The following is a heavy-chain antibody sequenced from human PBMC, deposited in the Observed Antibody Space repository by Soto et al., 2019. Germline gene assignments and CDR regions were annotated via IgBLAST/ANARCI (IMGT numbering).Heavy chain of an antibody. CDR1: GGSFSGYY. D-gene: IGHD2-15*01. Sequence: QVQLQQWGAGLLKPSETLSLTCGVYGGSFSGYYWSWIRQPPGKGLEWIGAINHSGSTNYNPSLKSRVTISVDTSKKQFSLKLSSVTAADTAVYYCGRGWVCSGSSCYDYYYYGMDVWGPGTTVTVSS. CDR3: GRGWVCSGSSCYDYYYYGMDV. J-gene: IGHJ6*02. CDR2: INHSGST. V-gene: IGHV4-34*01.